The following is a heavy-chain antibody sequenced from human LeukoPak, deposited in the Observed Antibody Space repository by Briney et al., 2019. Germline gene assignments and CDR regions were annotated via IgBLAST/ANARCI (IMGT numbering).Heavy chain of an antibody. Sequence: GGSLKLSCAASEFTLSGSDVHWVRQTSGKGLEWVGHIRSTANNYATAYAASVKGKFTISRDDSKNTAYLQMSSLKAEDTAVYYCFVDGGYWGQGTLVTVSS. CDR2: IRSTANNYAT. CDR3: FVDGGY. V-gene: IGHV3-73*01. J-gene: IGHJ4*02. CDR1: EFTLSGSD. D-gene: IGHD4-23*01.